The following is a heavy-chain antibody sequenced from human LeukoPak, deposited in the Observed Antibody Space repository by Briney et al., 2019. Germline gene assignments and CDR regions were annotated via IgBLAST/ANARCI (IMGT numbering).Heavy chain of an antibody. CDR2: IYYSGST. J-gene: IGHJ4*02. Sequence: PSETLSLTSTDSGGSICSSYWSSIRQPPGKGLEWIGYIYYSGSTNYNPSLKSRVTISVDTSKNQFSLKLSSVTAADTAVYYCARVERGWYCSRGSCIAWGYYFDYFGQRTLVTVSS. CDR1: GGSICSSY. D-gene: IGHD2-15*01. V-gene: IGHV4-59*01. CDR3: ARVERGWYCSRGSCIAWGYYFDY.